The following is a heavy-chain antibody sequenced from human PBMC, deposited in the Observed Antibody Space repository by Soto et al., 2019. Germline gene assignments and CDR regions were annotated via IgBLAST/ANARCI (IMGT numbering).Heavy chain of an antibody. CDR2: ISGSGGST. J-gene: IGHJ4*02. CDR1: GFTFSSYA. Sequence: GESLKISCAASGFTFSSYAMSWVRQAPGKGLEWVSAISGSGGSTYYADSVKGRFTISRDNSKNTLYLRMNSLRAEDTAVYYCAKAREVTLVRVPSSYWGQGTLVTVSS. CDR3: AKAREVTLVRVPSSY. V-gene: IGHV3-23*01. D-gene: IGHD3-10*01.